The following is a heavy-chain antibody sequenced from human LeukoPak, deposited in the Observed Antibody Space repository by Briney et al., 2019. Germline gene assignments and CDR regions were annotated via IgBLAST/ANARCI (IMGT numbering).Heavy chain of an antibody. V-gene: IGHV3-73*01. CDR2: IRSKANSYAT. D-gene: IGHD3-9*01. CDR3: TRHHDILTGYPTQDLYYYYYMDV. CDR1: GFTFSGSA. Sequence: PGGSLRLSCAASGFTFSGSAMHWVRQASGKGLEWVGRIRSKANSYATAYAASVKGRFTISRDDSKNTAYLQMNSLKTEDTAVYYCTRHHDILTGYPTQDLYYYYYMDVWGKGTTVTISS. J-gene: IGHJ6*03.